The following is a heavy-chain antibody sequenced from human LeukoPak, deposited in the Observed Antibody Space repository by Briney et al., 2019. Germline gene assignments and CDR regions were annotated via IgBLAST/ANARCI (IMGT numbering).Heavy chain of an antibody. V-gene: IGHV3-11*01. CDR1: GFTFSDYY. D-gene: IGHD3-10*01. CDR3: AKDSGLLWIGENYYYMDV. J-gene: IGHJ6*03. CDR2: ISSSGSPI. Sequence: PGGSLRLSCAASGFTFSDYYMSWIRQAPGKGLEWLSYISSSGSPIYYADSVKGRFTISRDNSKDTLYLQMNSLRVEDSAIYYCAKDSGLLWIGENYYYMDVWGKGTSVSISS.